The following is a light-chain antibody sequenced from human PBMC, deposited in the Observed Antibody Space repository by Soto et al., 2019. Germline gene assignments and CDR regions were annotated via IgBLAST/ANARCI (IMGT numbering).Light chain of an antibody. V-gene: IGKV3-20*01. Sequence: EIVLTQSPGTLSLSPGERATLSCGASQSVTSNYLAWYQQKPGQAPRLLIFGASIRVTGIPDRFIGSGSGTDFTLTISRLEPEDFAVYICQHYVTSLTTLGQGTKVDIK. CDR2: GAS. CDR1: QSVTSNY. J-gene: IGKJ1*01. CDR3: QHYVTSLTT.